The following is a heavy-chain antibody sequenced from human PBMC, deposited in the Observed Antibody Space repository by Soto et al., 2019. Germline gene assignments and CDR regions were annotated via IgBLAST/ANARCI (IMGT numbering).Heavy chain of an antibody. J-gene: IGHJ4*02. CDR3: ARYTGSISLFDS. D-gene: IGHD1-26*01. CDR2: INPKSGYT. CDR1: GHTFTGDY. V-gene: IGHV1-2*02. Sequence: ASVKVSCKASGHTFTGDYLHWVRQAPGQGLEWMAWINPKSGYTKSAQKFQARVTLTRDTSISTAYMELRSLRSEDTAVYFCARYTGSISLFDSWGQGTLVTAPQ.